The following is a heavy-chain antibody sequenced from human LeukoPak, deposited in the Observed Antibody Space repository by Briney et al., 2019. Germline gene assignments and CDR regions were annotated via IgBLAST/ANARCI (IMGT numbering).Heavy chain of an antibody. V-gene: IGHV4-30-4*01. CDR2: IYYSGST. J-gene: IGHJ6*02. Sequence: SETLSLTCTVSGGSISSGDYYWSWIRQPPGKGLEWTGYIYYSGSTYYNPSLKSRVTISVDTSKNQFSLKLSSVTAADTAVYYCARVLYYGLGMDVWGQGTTVTVSS. CDR1: GGSISSGDYY. D-gene: IGHD2-8*01. CDR3: ARVLYYGLGMDV.